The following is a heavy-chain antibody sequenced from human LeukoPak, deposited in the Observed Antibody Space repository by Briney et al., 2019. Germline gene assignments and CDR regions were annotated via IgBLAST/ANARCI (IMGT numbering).Heavy chain of an antibody. CDR3: ARDTYGDYPLDY. D-gene: IGHD4-17*01. Sequence: ASVKVSCKASGYTFTGYYMHWVRQAPGQGLEWMGWIDPNSGGTNYAQKFQGRVTMTRDTSISTAYMELSRLRSDDTAVYYCARDTYGDYPLDYWGQGTLVTVSS. J-gene: IGHJ4*02. V-gene: IGHV1-2*02. CDR2: IDPNSGGT. CDR1: GYTFTGYY.